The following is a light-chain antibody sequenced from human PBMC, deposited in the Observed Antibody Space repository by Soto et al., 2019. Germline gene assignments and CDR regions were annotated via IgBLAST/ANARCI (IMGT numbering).Light chain of an antibody. Sequence: DIVMTQSPDSLAVSLGERATINCKSSQSLLYSSNNKNYLAWYQQKPGQPPKLLFYWASTRESGVPDRFSGSGSGTEFTLTISSLQAEDVAVYYCQQYYSIPCDFGQGTRLEIK. CDR3: QQYYSIPCD. CDR1: QSLLYSSNNKNY. V-gene: IGKV4-1*01. CDR2: WAS. J-gene: IGKJ5*01.